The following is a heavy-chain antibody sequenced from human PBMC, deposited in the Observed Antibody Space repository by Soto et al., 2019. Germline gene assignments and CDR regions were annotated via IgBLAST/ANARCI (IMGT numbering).Heavy chain of an antibody. CDR3: PRSAVAAQSQTDH. V-gene: IGHV4-31*03. J-gene: IGHJ4*02. D-gene: IGHD6-19*01. Sequence: QVQLQESGPSLVRPSQTLSLTCSVSGLDVSRGGSYWGWIRQLPGKGLEWIGYIYYTGETFFNPSLESRLSISPNTSKTQFPLTLRSVTAADTAVYYCPRSAVAAQSQTDHWGQGTLVTVSS. CDR1: GLDVSRGGSY. CDR2: IYYTGET.